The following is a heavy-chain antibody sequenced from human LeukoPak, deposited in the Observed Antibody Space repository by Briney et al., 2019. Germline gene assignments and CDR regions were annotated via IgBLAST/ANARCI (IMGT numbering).Heavy chain of an antibody. J-gene: IGHJ4*02. CDR3: ARDYGFLEWLLCY. Sequence: GGSLRLSCAASGFTFSSYVMHWVRQAPGKGLEWVAVISYDGSNKYYADSVKGRFTISRDNSKNTLYLQMNSLRAEDTAVYYCARDYGFLEWLLCYWGQGTLVTVSS. CDR2: ISYDGSNK. V-gene: IGHV3-30*04. CDR1: GFTFSSYV. D-gene: IGHD3-3*01.